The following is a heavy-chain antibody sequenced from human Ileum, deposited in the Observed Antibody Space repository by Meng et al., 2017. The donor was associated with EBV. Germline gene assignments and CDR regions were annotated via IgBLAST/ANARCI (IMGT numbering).Heavy chain of an antibody. V-gene: IGHV3-53*01. D-gene: IGHD3/OR15-3a*01. Sequence: GAFVLPGLSLLRSCARSGFTVNSYHMCWDRQAPGKGLELVSTILIGGDTFYADSVKDRFTISRDNSKNTLFIQMNRPTVEDTAVYYCARGPDWAKGGYWGLGTLVTVSS. CDR1: GFTVNSYH. CDR2: ILIGGDT. CDR3: ARGPDWAKGGY. J-gene: IGHJ4*02.